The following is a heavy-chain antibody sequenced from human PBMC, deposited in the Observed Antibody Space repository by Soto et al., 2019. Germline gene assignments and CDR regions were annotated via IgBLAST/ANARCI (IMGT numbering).Heavy chain of an antibody. CDR1: GFTFSTYT. CDR3: AKDFTPDGYWDFDY. D-gene: IGHD4-17*01. Sequence: ILSCAASGFTFSTYTMSWVRQPPGKGLEWVSAVLQTGSSTFYADSVKGRFTISRDNSKNTLYLQMNNLRAEDTAVYYCAKDFTPDGYWDFDYWGQGTLVTVSS. V-gene: IGHV3-23*01. J-gene: IGHJ4*02. CDR2: VLQTGSST.